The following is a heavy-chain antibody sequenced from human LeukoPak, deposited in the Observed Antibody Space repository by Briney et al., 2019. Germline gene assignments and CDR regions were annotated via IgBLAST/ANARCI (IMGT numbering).Heavy chain of an antibody. CDR1: GGSISSSSYY. CDR3: AKDTYYYDSSGYYYPFS. J-gene: IGHJ5*02. CDR2: IYYSGST. V-gene: IGHV4-39*02. D-gene: IGHD3-22*01. Sequence: SETLSLTCTVSGGSISSSSYYWGWIRQPPGKGLEWIGSIYYSGSTYYNPSLKSRVTISVDTSKNQFSLKLSSVTAADTAVYYCAKDTYYYDSSGYYYPFSWGQGTLVTVSS.